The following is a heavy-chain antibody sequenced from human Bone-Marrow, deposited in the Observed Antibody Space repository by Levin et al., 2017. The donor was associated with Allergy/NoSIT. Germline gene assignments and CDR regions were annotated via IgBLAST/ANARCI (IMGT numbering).Heavy chain of an antibody. CDR3: ARLLRRPTGAYYFDY. J-gene: IGHJ4*02. CDR1: GGSITSRDYY. D-gene: IGHD3-10*01. V-gene: IGHV4-30-4*01. Sequence: TSETLSITCTVSGGSITSRDYYWSWIRQPPGKDLDWIGYIYYDGTTYYKSSLKSRLSISMDTSKNEFSLKLRSVSAADTAVFYCARLLRRPTGAYYFDYWGQGTLVTVSS. CDR2: IYYDGTT.